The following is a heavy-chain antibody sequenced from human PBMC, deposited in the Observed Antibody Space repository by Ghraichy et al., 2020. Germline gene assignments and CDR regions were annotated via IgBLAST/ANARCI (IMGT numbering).Heavy chain of an antibody. J-gene: IGHJ4*02. CDR3: AKSGVVIIPFDC. Sequence: GGSLRLSCAASGFTFSAYAMNWVRQAPGKGLEWVSAMSGSGGRTYYADSVKGRFTISRDSSKNTLHLQMNSLTAEDTAVYYCAKSGVVIIPFDCWGQGTLVTVSS. V-gene: IGHV3-23*01. D-gene: IGHD3-3*01. CDR1: GFTFSAYA. CDR2: MSGSGGRT.